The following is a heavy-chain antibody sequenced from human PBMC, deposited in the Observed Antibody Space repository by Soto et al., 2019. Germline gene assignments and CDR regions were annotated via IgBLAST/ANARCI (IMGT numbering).Heavy chain of an antibody. CDR1: GFTFSSYA. D-gene: IGHD2-21*01. Sequence: EVQLLESGGGLVQPGGSLRLSCAASGFTFSSYAMSWVRQAPGKGLEWVSAISASGGSTHYADSVKGRFTISRDNSKNTLYLQMNSLRAEDTAVLYSAKGRLRYCGTDTCPDYWGQGTLVTVSS. V-gene: IGHV3-23*01. CDR2: ISASGGST. CDR3: AKGRLRYCGTDTCPDY. J-gene: IGHJ4*02.